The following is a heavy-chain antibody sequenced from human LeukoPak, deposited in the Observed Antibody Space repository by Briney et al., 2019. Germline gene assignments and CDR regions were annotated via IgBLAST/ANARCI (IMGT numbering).Heavy chain of an antibody. CDR1: GFTFSSYW. D-gene: IGHD2-2*03. Sequence: GGSLRLSCAASGFTFSSYWMHWVRQAPGKGLVWVSRINSDGSSTSYADSVKGRFTISRDNSKNTLYLQMNSLRAEDTAVYYCAKDLVGIVVVPAAMSGEYYFDYWGQGTLVTVSS. CDR2: INSDGSST. V-gene: IGHV3-74*01. CDR3: AKDLVGIVVVPAAMSGEYYFDY. J-gene: IGHJ4*02.